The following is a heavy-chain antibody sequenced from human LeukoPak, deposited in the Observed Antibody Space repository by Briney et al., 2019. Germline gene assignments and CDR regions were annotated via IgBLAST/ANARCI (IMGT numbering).Heavy chain of an antibody. Sequence: PGTSLRLSCAASGFTFNSYGMNWVRQAPGKGLEWVSSISTSSNYIYYADSVKGRFTISRGNAKNSLYLQMNNLRAEDTAVYYCARDEAVGKANDYWGQGTLVTVSS. V-gene: IGHV3-21*01. CDR2: ISTSSNYI. D-gene: IGHD7-27*01. CDR3: ARDEAVGKANDY. J-gene: IGHJ4*02. CDR1: GFTFNSYG.